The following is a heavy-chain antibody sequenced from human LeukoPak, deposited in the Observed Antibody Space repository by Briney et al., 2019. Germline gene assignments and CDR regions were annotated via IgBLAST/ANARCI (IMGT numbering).Heavy chain of an antibody. CDR1: GFTFSSYE. D-gene: IGHD3-16*01. J-gene: IGHJ6*02. V-gene: IGHV3-48*03. CDR3: ARDAIILGGYGMDV. CDR2: ITGIGSTM. Sequence: GGSLRLSCAASGFTFSSYEMNWVRQAPGKGLKWVSYITGIGSTMYYADSVKGRFTISRHNAKNSLYLRMNILRAEAKAVYYWARDAIILGGYGMDVCGQGTRVMVSS.